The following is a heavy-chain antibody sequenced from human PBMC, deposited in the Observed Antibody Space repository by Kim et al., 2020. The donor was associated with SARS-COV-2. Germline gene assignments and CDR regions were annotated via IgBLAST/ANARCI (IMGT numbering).Heavy chain of an antibody. CDR3: ARGPDCSSTSCYTRWFDP. Sequence: GGSLRLSCAASGFTFSSYSMNWVRQAPGKGLEWVSSISSSSSYIYYADSVKGRFTISRDNAKNSLYLQMNSLRAEDTAVYYCARGPDCSSTSCYTRWFDPWGQGTLVTVSS. CDR1: GFTFSSYS. J-gene: IGHJ5*02. CDR2: ISSSSSYI. D-gene: IGHD2-2*02. V-gene: IGHV3-21*01.